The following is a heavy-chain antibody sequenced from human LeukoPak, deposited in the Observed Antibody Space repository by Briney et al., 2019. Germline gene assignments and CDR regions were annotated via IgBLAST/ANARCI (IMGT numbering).Heavy chain of an antibody. CDR1: GFTFEDYA. J-gene: IGHJ6*03. CDR2: ISWNSGSI. CDR3: AKAFRGDYYYMDV. V-gene: IGHV3-9*03. Sequence: GGSLRLSCAASGFTFEDYAMQWVRQAPGRGGEWVSGISWNSGSICYADSVKGRFTISRDNAQNSLYLQMNSLRAEDMALYYCAKAFRGDYYYMDVWGKGTTVTVSS. D-gene: IGHD3-3*02.